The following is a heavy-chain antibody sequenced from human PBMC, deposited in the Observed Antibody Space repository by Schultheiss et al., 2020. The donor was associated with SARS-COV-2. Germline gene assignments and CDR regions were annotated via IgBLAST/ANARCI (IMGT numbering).Heavy chain of an antibody. D-gene: IGHD3-16*01. CDR2: ISYDGTNK. Sequence: GGSLRLSCAASGFTFSSYAMHWVRQAPGKGLEWVAVISYDGTNKYYADSVKARFTISRDNSKNTLYLQMNSLRADDTAVYYCARELARAWGYYYGMDVWGQGTTVTVSS. J-gene: IGHJ6*02. CDR1: GFTFSSYA. V-gene: IGHV3-30-3*01. CDR3: ARELARAWGYYYGMDV.